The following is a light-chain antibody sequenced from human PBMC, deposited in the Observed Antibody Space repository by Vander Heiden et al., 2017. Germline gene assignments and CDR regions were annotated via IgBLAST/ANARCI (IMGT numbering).Light chain of an antibody. CDR2: AAS. CDR3: QQSFSTPYT. CDR1: QRFSRY. V-gene: IGKV1-39*01. Sequence: DLQMTQSPSSLSASVGDRVTITCRASQRFSRYLNWFQQKPGKAPKLLIYAASSLQSGVPSRFSGSGSGTDFTLTISSLQPEDIAIYYCQQSFSTPYTFGQGTRLEIK. J-gene: IGKJ2*01.